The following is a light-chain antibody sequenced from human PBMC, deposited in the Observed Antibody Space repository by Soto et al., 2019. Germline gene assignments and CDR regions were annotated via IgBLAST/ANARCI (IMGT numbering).Light chain of an antibody. CDR3: SSYTSSTTLDVV. J-gene: IGLJ2*01. Sequence: QSVLTQPASVSGSPGQSITISCTGTSSDVGGYNYVSWYQQHPGKAPKLMIYEVSNRPSGLSDRFSGSKSGNTASLTISGLQAEDEADYYCSSYTSSTTLDVVFGGGTKVTVL. CDR2: EVS. CDR1: SSDVGGYNY. V-gene: IGLV2-14*01.